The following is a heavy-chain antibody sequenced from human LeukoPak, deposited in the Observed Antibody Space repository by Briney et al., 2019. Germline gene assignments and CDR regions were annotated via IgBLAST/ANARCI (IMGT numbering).Heavy chain of an antibody. CDR3: ARLRGSAMIHDS. J-gene: IGHJ4*02. V-gene: IGHV3-20*04. CDR1: GFKFDDYG. Sequence: PGGSLRLSCTASGFKFDDYGMSWVRQIPGKGLEWVSGIDWNGGKRAYADSVKGRSTISRDNAKKPVSLQMNSLSAEDTALYYCARLRGSAMIHDSWGQGILVTVSS. CDR2: IDWNGGKR. D-gene: IGHD3-22*01.